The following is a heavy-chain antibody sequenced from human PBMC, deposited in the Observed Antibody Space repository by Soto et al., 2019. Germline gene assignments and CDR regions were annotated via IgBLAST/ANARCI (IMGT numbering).Heavy chain of an antibody. CDR2: ISAYNGNT. V-gene: IGHV1-18*01. Sequence: ASVKVSCKASGYTFTSYGISWVRQAPGQGLEWMGWISAYNGNTNYAQKLQGRVTMTTDTSTSTAYMALRSLRSDDTAVYYCARDAEAAAGTEYNWFDPWGQGTLVTAPQ. CDR1: GYTFTSYG. D-gene: IGHD6-13*01. J-gene: IGHJ5*02. CDR3: ARDAEAAAGTEYNWFDP.